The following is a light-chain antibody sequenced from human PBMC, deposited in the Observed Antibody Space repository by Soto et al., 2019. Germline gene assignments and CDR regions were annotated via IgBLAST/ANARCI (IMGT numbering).Light chain of an antibody. V-gene: IGKV3-11*01. J-gene: IGKJ4*01. CDR3: QQRGNWPLT. CDR1: QSVSTY. CDR2: DAS. Sequence: EIVLTQSPATLSLSPGERATLSCRASQSVSTYLVWYQQKPGQAPRLLIYDASNRATGIPARFSGSGSGPDFTLTISSRVPEDFAVYDCQQRGNWPLTFGGGTKVEVK.